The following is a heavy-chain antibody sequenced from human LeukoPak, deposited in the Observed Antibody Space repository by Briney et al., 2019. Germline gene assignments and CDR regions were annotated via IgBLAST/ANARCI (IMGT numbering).Heavy chain of an antibody. D-gene: IGHD6-25*01. V-gene: IGHV3-66*02. Sequence: PGGSLRLSCAASGFTVSSNYTSWVRQAPGKGLEWVSVIYSGGSTYYADSVKGRFTISRDNSKNTLYLQMNSLRAEDTAVYYCVRDSGGAFDIWGQGTMVTVSS. CDR2: IYSGGST. CDR1: GFTVSSNY. J-gene: IGHJ3*02. CDR3: VRDSGGAFDI.